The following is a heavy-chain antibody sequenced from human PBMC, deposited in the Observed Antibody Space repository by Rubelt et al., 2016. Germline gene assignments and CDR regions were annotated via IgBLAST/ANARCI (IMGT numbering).Heavy chain of an antibody. V-gene: IGHV4-38-2*02. CDR1: GYSISSGYY. J-gene: IGHJ4*02. CDR2: IYHSGST. CDR3: ARAHDFWSGYYVY. Sequence: QVQLQESGPGLVKPSETLSLTCTVSGYSISSGYYWGWIRQPPGKGLEWIGSIYHSGSTYYNPSLKGRVTISVDTSKNQFSLKLSSVTAADTAVYYRARAHDFWSGYYVYWGQGTLVTVSS. D-gene: IGHD3-3*01.